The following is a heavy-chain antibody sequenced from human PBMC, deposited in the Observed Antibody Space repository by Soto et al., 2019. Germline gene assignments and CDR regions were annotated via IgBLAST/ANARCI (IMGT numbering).Heavy chain of an antibody. V-gene: IGHV4-59*08. CDR1: GGSISSYY. CDR3: ARTDRTVTTGEDYFDY. CDR2: IYYSGST. D-gene: IGHD4-17*01. Sequence: SETLSLTCTVSGGSISSYYWSWIRQPPGKGLEWIGYIYYSGSTNYNPSLKSRVTISVDTSKNQFSLKLSSVTAADTAVYYCARTDRTVTTGEDYFDYWGQGTLVTVSS. J-gene: IGHJ4*02.